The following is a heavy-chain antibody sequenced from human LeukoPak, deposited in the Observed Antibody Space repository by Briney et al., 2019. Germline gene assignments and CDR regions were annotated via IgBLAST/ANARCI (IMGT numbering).Heavy chain of an antibody. CDR2: ISGSGGST. V-gene: IGHV3-23*01. CDR3: AKDLYYDFWSGYLGYYYYGMDV. Sequence: TGGSLRLSCAASGFTFSSYAMSWIRQAPGKGLEWVSAISGSGGSTYYADSVKGRFTISRDNSKNTLYLQMNSLGAEDTAVYYCAKDLYYDFWSGYLGYYYYGMDVWGQGTTVIVSS. J-gene: IGHJ6*02. CDR1: GFTFSSYA. D-gene: IGHD3-3*01.